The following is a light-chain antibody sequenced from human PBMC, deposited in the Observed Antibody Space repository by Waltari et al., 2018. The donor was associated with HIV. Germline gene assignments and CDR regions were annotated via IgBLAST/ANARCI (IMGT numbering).Light chain of an antibody. Sequence: QSALTQPRSVSGSPGQSVTISCTGSSSDVGASSNLVSWYQQHPGKAPDLISSDVSRRPAGVPDRFSASKSGNTASLTISGLQSEDEADYYCCAYAGSYTLVFGGGTKLTVV. V-gene: IGLV2-11*01. CDR3: CAYAGSYTLV. CDR1: SSDVGASSNL. CDR2: DVS. J-gene: IGLJ3*02.